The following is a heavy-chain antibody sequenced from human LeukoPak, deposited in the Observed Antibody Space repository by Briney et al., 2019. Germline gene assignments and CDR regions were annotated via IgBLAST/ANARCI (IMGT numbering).Heavy chain of an antibody. D-gene: IGHD6-13*01. Sequence: GESLKISCKGSGYIFTSYWIGWVRQMPGKGLERMGIIYPGDSDTTYSPSFQGQVTISADKSISTAYLQWGSLKASDSAMYYCGRIPAAGSLKGSFDIWGQGTMVTVSS. J-gene: IGHJ3*02. CDR3: GRIPAAGSLKGSFDI. V-gene: IGHV5-51*01. CDR2: IYPGDSDT. CDR1: GYIFTSYW.